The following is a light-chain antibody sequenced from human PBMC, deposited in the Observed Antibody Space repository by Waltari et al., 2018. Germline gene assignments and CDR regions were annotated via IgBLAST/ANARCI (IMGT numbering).Light chain of an antibody. CDR3: QQRSSWPLT. Sequence: ETVLKQSPATLSLSPGERATLSCRASQSVVNFLVWYQQKPGQAHRLLIYDSSHRATGIPARFSGSASGTDFTLTITNVEPEDSAFYYWQQRSSWPLTFGGGTKLEIK. CDR2: DSS. V-gene: IGKV3-11*01. CDR1: QSVVNF. J-gene: IGKJ4*01.